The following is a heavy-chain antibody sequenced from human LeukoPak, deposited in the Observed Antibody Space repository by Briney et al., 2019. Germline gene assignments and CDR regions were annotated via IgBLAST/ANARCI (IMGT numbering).Heavy chain of an antibody. CDR3: AREGYGDYIDY. Sequence: GGSLRLSCAASGFTFNSNAMSWVRQAPGKGLEWVSVIYSGGSTYYADSVKGRFTIPRDNSKNTLYLQMNSLRAEDTAVYYCAREGYGDYIDYWGQGTLVTVSS. CDR2: IYSGGST. J-gene: IGHJ4*02. V-gene: IGHV3-53*01. CDR1: GFTFNSNA. D-gene: IGHD4-17*01.